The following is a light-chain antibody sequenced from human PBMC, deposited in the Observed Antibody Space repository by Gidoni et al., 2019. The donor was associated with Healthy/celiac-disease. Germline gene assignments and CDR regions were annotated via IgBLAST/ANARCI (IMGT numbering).Light chain of an antibody. CDR2: KAS. CDR1: QSISSW. J-gene: IGKJ1*01. Sequence: DIQMTQSPSTLSASVGDRDTITCRASQSISSWLAWYQQKPGKAPKLLIYKASSLESGVPSRFSGSGSGTEFTLTISSLQDDDFANYYCQQYNSFWTFGQGTKVEIK. CDR3: QQYNSFWT. V-gene: IGKV1-5*03.